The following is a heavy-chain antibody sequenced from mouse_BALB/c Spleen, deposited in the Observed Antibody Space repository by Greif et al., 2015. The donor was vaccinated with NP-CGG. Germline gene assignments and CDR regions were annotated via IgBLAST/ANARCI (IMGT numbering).Heavy chain of an antibody. V-gene: IGHV1-14*01. Sequence: QLQESGPELVKPGASVKMSCKASGYTFTSYVMHWVKQKPGQGLEWIGYINPYNDGTKYNEKFKGKATLTSDKSSSTAYMELSSLTSEDSAVYYCARRATKPYYAMDYWGQGTSVTVSS. CDR1: GYTFTSYV. CDR3: ARRATKPYYAMDY. J-gene: IGHJ4*01. CDR2: INPYNDGT. D-gene: IGHD3-3*01.